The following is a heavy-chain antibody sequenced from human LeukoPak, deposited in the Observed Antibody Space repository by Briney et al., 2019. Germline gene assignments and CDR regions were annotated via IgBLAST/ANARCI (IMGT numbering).Heavy chain of an antibody. CDR1: GYSFTSYW. J-gene: IGHJ5*02. CDR2: IYPGDSDT. Sequence: GESLKISCKGSGYSFTSYWIGWVRQMPGKGLEWMGIIYPGDSDTRYSPSFQGQVTISADKFISTAYLQWSSLKASDTAMYYCARQSSSYDILTGYSTNNWFDPWGQGTLVTVSS. D-gene: IGHD3-9*01. CDR3: ARQSSSYDILTGYSTNNWFDP. V-gene: IGHV5-51*01.